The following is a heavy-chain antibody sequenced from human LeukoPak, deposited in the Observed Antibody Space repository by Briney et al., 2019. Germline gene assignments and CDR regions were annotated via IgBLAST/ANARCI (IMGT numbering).Heavy chain of an antibody. V-gene: IGHV3-30*02. CDR3: AKDIIGCSGGSCYSPDY. D-gene: IGHD2-15*01. CDR1: GFTFSSYG. Sequence: GGSLRLSCAASGFTFSSYGVHWVRQAPGKGLEWVAFIRYDGRNKYYADSVKGRFTISRDNSKNTLYLQMNSLRAADTGVYYCAKDIIGCSGGSCYSPDYWGQGTLVTVSS. J-gene: IGHJ4*02. CDR2: IRYDGRNK.